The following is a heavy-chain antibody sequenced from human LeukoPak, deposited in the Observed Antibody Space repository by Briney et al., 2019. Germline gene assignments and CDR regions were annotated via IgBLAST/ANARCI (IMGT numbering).Heavy chain of an antibody. CDR3: AREGGYARSFDY. J-gene: IGHJ4*02. CDR1: GGSISSYY. Sequence: SETLSLTCTVSGGSISSYYWSWIRQPPGKGLEWIGYIYYSGSTNYNPSLKSRVTISVDTSKNQLSLKLSSVTAADTAVYYCAREGGYARSFDYWGQGTLVTVSS. D-gene: IGHD5-12*01. V-gene: IGHV4-59*01. CDR2: IYYSGST.